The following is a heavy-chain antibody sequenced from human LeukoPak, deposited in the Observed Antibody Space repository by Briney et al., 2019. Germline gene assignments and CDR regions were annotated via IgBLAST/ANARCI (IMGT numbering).Heavy chain of an antibody. J-gene: IGHJ4*02. V-gene: IGHV4-61*02. Sequence: PSQTLSLTCTVSGGSISSGSYYWSWIRQPAGKGLEWIGRIYTSGSTNYNPSLKSRVTISVDTSKNQFSLKLSSVTAADTAVYYCARATFSGSSHFDYWGQGTLVTVSS. D-gene: IGHD1-26*01. CDR1: GGSISSGSYY. CDR2: IYTSGST. CDR3: ARATFSGSSHFDY.